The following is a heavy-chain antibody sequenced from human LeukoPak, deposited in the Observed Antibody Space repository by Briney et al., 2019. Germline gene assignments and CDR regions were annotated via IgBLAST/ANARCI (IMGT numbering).Heavy chain of an antibody. V-gene: IGHV3-66*01. D-gene: IGHD3-16*01. J-gene: IGHJ6*02. Sequence: GGSLRLSCAASGFTVSTNYMSWVRQAPGKGLEWVSVIYGGVNTVYADSVQGRFTISRDNSENTLYLQMNSLRAEDTAVYYCARVRLGATSDDGMDVWGQGTTVTVSS. CDR1: GFTVSTNY. CDR3: ARVRLGATSDDGMDV. CDR2: IYGGVNT.